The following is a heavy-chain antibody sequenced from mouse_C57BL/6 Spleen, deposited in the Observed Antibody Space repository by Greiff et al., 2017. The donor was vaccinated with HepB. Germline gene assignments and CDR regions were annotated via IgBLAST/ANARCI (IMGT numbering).Heavy chain of an antibody. CDR2: IHPNSGST. CDR1: GYTFTSYW. D-gene: IGHD2-1*01. J-gene: IGHJ4*01. V-gene: IGHV1-64*01. Sequence: QVQLQQPGAELVKPGASVKLSCKASGYTFTSYWMHWVKQRPGQGLEWIGMIHPNSGSTNYNEKFKSKATLTVDKSSSTAYMQLSSLTSEDSAVYYCSIYYGNYGGYYAMDYWGQGTSVTVSS. CDR3: SIYYGNYGGYYAMDY.